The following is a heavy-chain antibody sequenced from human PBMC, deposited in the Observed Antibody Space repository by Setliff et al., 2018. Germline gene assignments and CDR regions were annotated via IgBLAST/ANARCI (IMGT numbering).Heavy chain of an antibody. CDR2: ISSSSSYI. J-gene: IGHJ4*02. CDR1: GFTFSSYS. D-gene: IGHD3-22*01. Sequence: PGGSLRLSCAASGFTFSSYSMNWVRQAPGKGLEWVSSISSSSSYIYYADSVKGRFTISRDNAKNSLYLQMNSLRAEDTAVYYCAKDTITMIVDYWGQGTLVTVSS. CDR3: AKDTITMIVDY. V-gene: IGHV3-21*01.